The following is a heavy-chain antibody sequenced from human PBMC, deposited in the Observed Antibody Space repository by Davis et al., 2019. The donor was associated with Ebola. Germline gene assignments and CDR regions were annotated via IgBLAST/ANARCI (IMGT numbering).Heavy chain of an antibody. CDR1: GYTFTSYG. CDR2: INAYNGNT. CDR3: ARVVRYCSGGRCYGDDAFDI. Sequence: AASVKVSCKASGYTFTSYGITWVRQAPGQGLEWTGWINAYNGNTNYAQKLQGRVTMTTDTSTSTAYMELRSLRSDGTAVYYCARVVRYCSGGRCYGDDAFDIWGQGTMVTVSS. D-gene: IGHD2-15*01. J-gene: IGHJ3*02. V-gene: IGHV1-18*01.